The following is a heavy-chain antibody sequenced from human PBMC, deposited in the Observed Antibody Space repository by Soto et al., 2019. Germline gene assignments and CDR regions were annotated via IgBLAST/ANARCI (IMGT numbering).Heavy chain of an antibody. CDR2: ISSSSTTM. Sequence: GGSLRLSCAASGFTFSSYSMDWVRQAPGKGLEWVSYISSSSTTMYYADSVKGRFTISRDNAKNSLYLQLNSLRDEDTAVYYCARDLREWELRHFDNWGQGTPVTVSS. J-gene: IGHJ4*02. D-gene: IGHD1-26*01. CDR3: ARDLREWELRHFDN. CDR1: GFTFSSYS. V-gene: IGHV3-48*02.